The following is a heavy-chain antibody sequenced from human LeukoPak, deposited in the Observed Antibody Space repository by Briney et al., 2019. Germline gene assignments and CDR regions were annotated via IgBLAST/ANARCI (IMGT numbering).Heavy chain of an antibody. CDR3: ARDHCSSTSCYYDNWFDP. CDR2: ISAYNGNT. D-gene: IGHD2-2*01. J-gene: IGHJ5*02. Sequence: GASVKVSCKASGGTFSSYAISWVRQAPGQGLEWMGWISAYNGNTNYAQELQGRVTMTTDTSTSTAYMELRSLRSDDTAVYYCARDHCSSTSCYYDNWFDPWGQGTLVTVSS. CDR1: GGTFSSYA. V-gene: IGHV1-18*01.